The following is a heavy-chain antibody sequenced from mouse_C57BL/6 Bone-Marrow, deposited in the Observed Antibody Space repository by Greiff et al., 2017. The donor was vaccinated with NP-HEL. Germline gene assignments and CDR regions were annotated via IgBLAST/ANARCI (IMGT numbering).Heavy chain of an antibody. CDR1: GFTFSSYA. Sequence: EVQRVESGGGLVKPGGSLKLSCAASGFTFSSYAMSWVRQTPEKRLEWVATINDGGGYTYYPDNVKGRFTISRDNAKNNLYLQMSHLKSEDTAMYYCARDRVYYGSSWYFDVWGTGTTVTVSS. CDR3: ARDRVYYGSSWYFDV. V-gene: IGHV5-4*01. J-gene: IGHJ1*03. CDR2: INDGGGYT. D-gene: IGHD1-1*01.